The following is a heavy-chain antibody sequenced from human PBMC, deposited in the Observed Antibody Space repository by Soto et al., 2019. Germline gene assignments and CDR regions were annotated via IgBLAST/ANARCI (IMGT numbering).Heavy chain of an antibody. CDR1: GFTFSSFA. Sequence: GGSLRLSCAASGFTFSSFAMHWVRQAPGKGLEWVAILSYDGRNKYYADSVKGRFTISRDNSKNTLYLQMNSLRAEDTAVYYCASQWAAAGTINYWGQGTLVTVSS. CDR3: ASQWAAAGTINY. D-gene: IGHD6-13*01. CDR2: LSYDGRNK. V-gene: IGHV3-30*04. J-gene: IGHJ4*02.